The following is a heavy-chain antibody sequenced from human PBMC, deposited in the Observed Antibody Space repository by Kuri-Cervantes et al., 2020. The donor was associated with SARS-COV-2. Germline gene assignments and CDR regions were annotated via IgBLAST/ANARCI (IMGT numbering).Heavy chain of an antibody. CDR3: ARAPRYIVVVPAGGNWFDP. J-gene: IGHJ5*02. Sequence: SETLSLTCTVSGGSISSGGYYWSWIRQPPGKGLEWIGEINHSGSTNYNPSLKSRVTISVDTSKNQFSLKLSSVTAADTAVYYCARAPRYIVVVPAGGNWFDPWGQGTLVTVSS. CDR1: GGSISSGGYY. CDR2: INHSGST. V-gene: IGHV4-39*07. D-gene: IGHD2-2*01.